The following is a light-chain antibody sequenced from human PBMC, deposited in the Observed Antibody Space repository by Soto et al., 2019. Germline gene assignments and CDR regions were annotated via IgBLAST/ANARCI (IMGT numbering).Light chain of an antibody. J-gene: IGKJ1*01. CDR3: QQHKTYPLT. V-gene: IGKV1-16*01. CDR2: AAS. CDR1: QGVSTD. Sequence: DIQMTQSPSSLSASVGDRVTIFCRASQGVSTDLAWFQQKPGKAPRSLIYAASNLQSGVPSRFTGSGSGTDFTLTINNLQPEDFATYYCQQHKTYPLTFGQGTKVEIK.